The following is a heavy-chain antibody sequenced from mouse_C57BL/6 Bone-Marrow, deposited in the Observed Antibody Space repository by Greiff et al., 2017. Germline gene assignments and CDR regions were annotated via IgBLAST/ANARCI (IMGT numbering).Heavy chain of an antibody. CDR2: INPSTGGT. J-gene: IGHJ1*03. CDR3: AGSGYGSGYQRYFDV. Sequence: VQLKQSGPELVKPGASVKISCKASGYSFTGYYMNWVKQSPEKSLEWIGEINPSTGGTTYNQKFKAKATLTVDKSSSTAYMQLKSLTSEDSAVYYCAGSGYGSGYQRYFDVWGTGTAVTVSS. V-gene: IGHV1-42*01. D-gene: IGHD1-1*01. CDR1: GYSFTGYY.